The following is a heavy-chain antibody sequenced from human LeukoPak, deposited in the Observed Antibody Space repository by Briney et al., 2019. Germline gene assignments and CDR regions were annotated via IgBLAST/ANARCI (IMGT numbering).Heavy chain of an antibody. CDR2: IFWHDDK. CDR3: VHTGWHDIRVPDY. J-gene: IGHJ4*02. Sequence: ESGPTLLHPTRTLTLTCTFSGFSLSTSGGGVGWIRQPPGKALEWLSLIFWHDDKRYSTSLKRRVNITEENTKTQVVLTMTNMDPVDTATYFCVHTGWHDIRVPDYWGQGTLVTVSS. V-gene: IGHV2-5*01. CDR1: GFSLSTSGGG. D-gene: IGHD3-9*01.